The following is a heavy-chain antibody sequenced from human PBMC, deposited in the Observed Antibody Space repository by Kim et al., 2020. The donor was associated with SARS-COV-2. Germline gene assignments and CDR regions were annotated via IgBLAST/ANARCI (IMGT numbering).Heavy chain of an antibody. D-gene: IGHD2-2*01. CDR3: VVCSRDDYWG. CDR2: IRSNGGST. Sequence: GGSLRLSCSASGFTFSTYAMHWVRQAPGKGLEYVSAIRSNGGSTYYADSVKGRFTISRDNSKNTLYLQMSSLRADDTAVYYCVVCSRDDYWGWGQGTLVTVSS. J-gene: IGHJ4*02. CDR1: GFTFSTYA. V-gene: IGHV3-64D*06.